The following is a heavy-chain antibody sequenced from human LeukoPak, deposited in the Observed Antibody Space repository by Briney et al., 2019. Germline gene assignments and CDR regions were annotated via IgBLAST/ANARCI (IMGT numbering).Heavy chain of an antibody. CDR1: GGSISSYY. D-gene: IGHD4-17*01. Sequence: PSETLSLTCTVSGGSISSYYWSWIRQPPGKGLEWIGSIYHSGSTYYNPSLKSRVTTSVDTSKNQVSLRLSSVTAADTAVYYCARVGSYGDYEFDYWGQGTLVTVSS. J-gene: IGHJ4*02. CDR2: IYHSGST. V-gene: IGHV4-39*01. CDR3: ARVGSYGDYEFDY.